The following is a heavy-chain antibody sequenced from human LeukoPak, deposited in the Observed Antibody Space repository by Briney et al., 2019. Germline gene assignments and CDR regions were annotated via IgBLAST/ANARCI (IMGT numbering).Heavy chain of an antibody. J-gene: IGHJ4*02. Sequence: GGSLRLSCAASGFTFSSYWMSWVRQAPGKGLEWVSYISSSSSTIYYADSVKGRFTISRDNAKNSLYLQMNSLRAEDTAVYYCARDRPYYYDSSGYPVWGQGTLVTVSS. CDR2: ISSSSSTI. V-gene: IGHV3-48*04. CDR3: ARDRPYYYDSSGYPV. D-gene: IGHD3-22*01. CDR1: GFTFSSYW.